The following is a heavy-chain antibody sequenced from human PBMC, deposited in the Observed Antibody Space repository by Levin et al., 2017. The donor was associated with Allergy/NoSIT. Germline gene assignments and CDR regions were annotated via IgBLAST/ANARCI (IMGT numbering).Heavy chain of an antibody. CDR1: GFTFNNYA. Sequence: PGGSLRLSCAASGFTFNNYAMSWVRQAPGKGLEWVSAITNSGRTYYADSVKGRFTVSRDNSKNTLYLQKNSLRADDTAVYYCSKEMTTVVPVFDYWGQGTLVTVS. J-gene: IGHJ4*02. CDR2: ITNSGRT. D-gene: IGHD4-23*01. CDR3: SKEMTTVVPVFDY. V-gene: IGHV3-23*01.